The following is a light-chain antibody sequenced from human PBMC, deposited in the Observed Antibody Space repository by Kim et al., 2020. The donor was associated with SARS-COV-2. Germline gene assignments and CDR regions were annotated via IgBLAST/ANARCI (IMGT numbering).Light chain of an antibody. CDR2: EVN. CDR1: SSDVGSYNH. V-gene: IGLV2-23*02. CDR3: CSYVV. J-gene: IGLJ2*01. Sequence: QSALTQPASVSGSPGQSITISCTGTSSDVGSYNHVSWYQQHPGKAPKLMIYEVNKRPSGVSNRFSGSKSGNTASLTISGLQAEDEADYYCCSYVVFGGGTQLTVL.